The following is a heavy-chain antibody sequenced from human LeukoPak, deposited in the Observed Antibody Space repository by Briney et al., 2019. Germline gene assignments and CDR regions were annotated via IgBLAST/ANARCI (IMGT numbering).Heavy chain of an antibody. Sequence: PGGSLTLSCAASGFTFSSYSMNWVRQAPGKGLEWVSSISSSSYYIFYADSVKGRFTISRDNAKNSLDLQMHSLRAEDTAVYFCARDHRGHDYPAWPDYWGQGTLVTVSS. CDR2: ISSSSYYI. V-gene: IGHV3-21*01. J-gene: IGHJ4*02. CDR3: ARDHRGHDYPAWPDY. CDR1: GFTFSSYS. D-gene: IGHD5-12*01.